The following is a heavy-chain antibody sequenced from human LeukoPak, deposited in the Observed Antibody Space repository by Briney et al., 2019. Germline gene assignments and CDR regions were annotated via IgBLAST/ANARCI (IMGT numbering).Heavy chain of an antibody. V-gene: IGHV1-69*05. D-gene: IGHD1-26*01. Sequence: GASVKVSCKASGGTFSSYAISWVRQAPGQGLEWMGGIIPIFGTANYAQKFQGRVTITTDESTSTAYMELSSLRSEDTAVYYFARGGSRGFDYWGQGTLVTVSS. CDR3: ARGGSRGFDY. CDR2: IIPIFGTA. J-gene: IGHJ4*02. CDR1: GGTFSSYA.